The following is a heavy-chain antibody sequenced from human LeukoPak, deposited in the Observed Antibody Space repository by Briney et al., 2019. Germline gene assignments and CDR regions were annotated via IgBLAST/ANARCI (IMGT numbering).Heavy chain of an antibody. J-gene: IGHJ3*02. D-gene: IGHD2-8*01. Sequence: GASVKVSCKASGYTFTDYYMHWVRQAPGQGLEWMGWINPNSGGTNYAQKFQGRVTMTRDTSISTAYMELSRLRSDDTAVYYCARVGYCTNGVCAGGGDSFDIWGQGTMVTVSS. V-gene: IGHV1-2*02. CDR1: GYTFTDYY. CDR2: INPNSGGT. CDR3: ARVGYCTNGVCAGGGDSFDI.